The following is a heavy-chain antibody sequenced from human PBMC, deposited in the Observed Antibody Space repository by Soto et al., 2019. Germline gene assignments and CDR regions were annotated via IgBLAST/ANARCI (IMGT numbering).Heavy chain of an antibody. CDR3: ARGYCSGGSCSKGFNY. J-gene: IGHJ4*02. Sequence: EVQLLESGGGLVQPGGSLRLSCAASGFTFSSYAMSWVRQAPGKGLAWVPAISGSGGGSYYADSVKGRFTICRDNSKNTLYLQMNSLRGEDTAVYYCARGYCSGGSCSKGFNYWGQGTLVTVCS. CDR1: GFTFSSYA. V-gene: IGHV3-23*01. CDR2: ISGSGGGS. D-gene: IGHD2-15*01.